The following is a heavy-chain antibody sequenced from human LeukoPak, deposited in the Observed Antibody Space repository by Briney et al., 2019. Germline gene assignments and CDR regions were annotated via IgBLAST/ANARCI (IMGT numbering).Heavy chain of an antibody. Sequence: GGSLRLSCAASGFTFSDYNMNWVRQAPGKGLEWVSYITNGGSTIHHADSVKGRFTISRDNAKKTLYLQMNSLRAEDTAVYYCARSTGLTGGGVDVWGQGTTVTVSS. CDR2: ITNGGSTI. CDR1: GFTFSDYN. V-gene: IGHV3-11*01. J-gene: IGHJ6*02. CDR3: ARSTGLTGGGVDV. D-gene: IGHD3-9*01.